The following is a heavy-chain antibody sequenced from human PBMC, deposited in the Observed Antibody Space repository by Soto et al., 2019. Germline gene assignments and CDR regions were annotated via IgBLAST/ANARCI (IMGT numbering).Heavy chain of an antibody. CDR3: GRVIIGTSRHTDSDY. D-gene: IGHD2-2*01. CDR1: GASISSRDYY. J-gene: IGHJ4*02. Sequence: PSETLSLTCSVSGASISSRDYYWGWIRQTPGKGLEWIGNIDYNGVTYYTPSLKSRVTVSKDTSKNQFSLKVASVTAADTAIYYCGRVIIGTSRHTDSDYWGQGTQVTSPQ. V-gene: IGHV4-39*01. CDR2: IDYNGVT.